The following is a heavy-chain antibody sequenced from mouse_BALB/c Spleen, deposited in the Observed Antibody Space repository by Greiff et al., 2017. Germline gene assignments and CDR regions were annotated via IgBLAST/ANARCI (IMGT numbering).Heavy chain of an antibody. Sequence: GQRVESGPGLVAPSQSLSITCTVSGFSLTGYGVNWVRQPPGKGLEWLGMIWGDGSTDYNSALKSRLSISKDNSKSQVFLKMNSLQTDDTARYYCARAYGNYPWFAYWGQGTLVTVSA. CDR3: ARAYGNYPWFAY. CDR1: GFSLTGYG. CDR2: IWGDGST. J-gene: IGHJ3*01. D-gene: IGHD2-1*01. V-gene: IGHV2-6-7*01.